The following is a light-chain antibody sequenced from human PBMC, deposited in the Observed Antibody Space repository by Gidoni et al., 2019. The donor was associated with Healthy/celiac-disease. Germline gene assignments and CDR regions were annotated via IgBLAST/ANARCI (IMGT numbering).Light chain of an antibody. CDR2: DDS. CDR3: QVWDSSSDLVV. J-gene: IGLJ2*01. CDR1: NIGSNS. Sequence: SYVLTQPPSVSVAPGKTARITCGGNNIGSNSVHWYQQKPGQAPVLVIYDDSDRPSGIPERFSGSNSGNTATLTISRVEAGDEDDYYCQVWDSSSDLVVFGGGTKLTVL. V-gene: IGLV3-21*04.